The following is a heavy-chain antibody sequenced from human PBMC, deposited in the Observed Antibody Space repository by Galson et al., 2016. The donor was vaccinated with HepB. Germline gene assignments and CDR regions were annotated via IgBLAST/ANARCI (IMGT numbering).Heavy chain of an antibody. V-gene: IGHV1-69*13. Sequence: SVKVSCKASGGFSSYAFSWVRQAPGQGLEWMGGIIPIFGTADYAQKFQGSGTITADESTSTAYMELSSLISEDTAVYYCARGGYCGGDCYSRPFDYWGQGTLVTVSS. D-gene: IGHD2-21*02. CDR3: ARGGYCGGDCYSRPFDY. J-gene: IGHJ4*02. CDR1: GGFSSYA. CDR2: IIPIFGTA.